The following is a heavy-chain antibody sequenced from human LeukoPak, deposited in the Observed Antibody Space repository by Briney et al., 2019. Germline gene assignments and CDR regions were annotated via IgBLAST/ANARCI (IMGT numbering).Heavy chain of an antibody. CDR3: ARDGRGSLLDP. Sequence: PGGSLRLSCAASGFTFSYYWMSWVRQAPGKGLEWVANINQDGSEKYYVDSVKGRFSISRDNAKNSLYLQTNGLRVEYTAVYYCARDGRGSLLDPWAQGPLVTVSS. D-gene: IGHD3-10*01. V-gene: IGHV3-7*01. CDR1: GFTFSYYW. J-gene: IGHJ5*02. CDR2: INQDGSEK.